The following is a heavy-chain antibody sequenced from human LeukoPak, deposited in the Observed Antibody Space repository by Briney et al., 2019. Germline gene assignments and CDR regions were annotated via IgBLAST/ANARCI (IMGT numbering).Heavy chain of an antibody. D-gene: IGHD5-18*01. Sequence: SGPTLLNPTPTLTLTCTFSGFSLRTSGVGVGWIRQPPGKALEWLALIYWNDDKRYSPSLKSRLTITQDTSKNQVVLTMTNMDPVDTATYYCAHSRDGGYSYGDAYYFDYWGQGTLVTVSS. CDR3: AHSRDGGYSYGDAYYFDY. CDR2: IYWNDDK. CDR1: GFSLRTSGVG. J-gene: IGHJ4*02. V-gene: IGHV2-5*01.